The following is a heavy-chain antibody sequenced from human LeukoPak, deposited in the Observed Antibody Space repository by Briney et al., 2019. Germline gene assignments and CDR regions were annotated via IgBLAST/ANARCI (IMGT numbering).Heavy chain of an antibody. J-gene: IGHJ4*02. CDR1: GGSISSGGYY. Sequence: ASETLSLTCTVSGGSISSGGYYWSWIRQPPGKGLEWIGYIYHSGSTYYNPSLKSRVTISVDRSKNQFSLKLSSVTAADTAVYYCARAPRWLQMRALDYWGQGTLVTVSS. D-gene: IGHD5-24*01. CDR3: ARAPRWLQMRALDY. V-gene: IGHV4-30-2*01. CDR2: IYHSGST.